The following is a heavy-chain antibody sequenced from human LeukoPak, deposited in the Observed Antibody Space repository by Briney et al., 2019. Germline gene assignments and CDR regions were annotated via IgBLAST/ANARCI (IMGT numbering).Heavy chain of an antibody. CDR2: INHSGST. CDR3: ARGRRFGVTPNRFDY. CDR1: GGSFSGYY. V-gene: IGHV4-34*01. J-gene: IGHJ4*02. Sequence: RSSETLSLTCAVYGGSFSGYYWSWIRQPPGKGLEWIGEINHSGSTNYNPSLKSRVTISVDTSKNQFSLKLSSVTAADTAVYYCARGRRFGVTPNRFDYWGQGTLVTVSS. D-gene: IGHD3-3*01.